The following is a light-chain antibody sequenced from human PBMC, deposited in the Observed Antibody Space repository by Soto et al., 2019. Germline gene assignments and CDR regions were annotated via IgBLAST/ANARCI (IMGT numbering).Light chain of an antibody. V-gene: IGKV3-20*01. CDR2: GAS. CDR1: QSVSRNS. CDR3: QQSATSPPT. Sequence: EIVLTQPPGTLSLSPGERATLSCRASQSVSRNSLAWYQQQPGQAPRLLIYGASSRATDIPDRFSGSGSGTDFTLIVSRLEPEDFAVYFCQQSATSPPTFGSGTQVDIK. J-gene: IGKJ3*01.